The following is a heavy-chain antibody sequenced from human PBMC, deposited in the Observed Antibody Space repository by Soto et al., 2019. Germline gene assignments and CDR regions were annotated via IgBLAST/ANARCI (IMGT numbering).Heavy chain of an antibody. J-gene: IGHJ6*02. CDR1: GGSFSGYY. Sequence: SGTMSLTCAVYGGSFSGYYWRWIRQPPGKGLEWIGEINHSGSTNYNPSLKSRVTISVDTSKNQFSLKLSSVTAADTAVYYCARMEVYSSSSYYYYYGMDVWGQGTTVTVSS. CDR3: ARMEVYSSSSYYYYYGMDV. D-gene: IGHD6-6*01. CDR2: INHSGST. V-gene: IGHV4-34*01.